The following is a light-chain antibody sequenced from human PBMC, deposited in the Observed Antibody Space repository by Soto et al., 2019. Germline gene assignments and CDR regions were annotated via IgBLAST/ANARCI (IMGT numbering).Light chain of an antibody. CDR1: QSVSSSY. J-gene: IGKJ4*01. CDR2: GAS. V-gene: IGKV3-20*01. Sequence: EIVLTQSPGTLSLSPGERATLSCRASQSVSSSYFAWYQQKPGQAPRLLIYGASSRATGIPHRFSGSGSGTDFTLTISRLEPEEFAVYYCQQYGSSPPLTFGGGTKVEIK. CDR3: QQYGSSPPLT.